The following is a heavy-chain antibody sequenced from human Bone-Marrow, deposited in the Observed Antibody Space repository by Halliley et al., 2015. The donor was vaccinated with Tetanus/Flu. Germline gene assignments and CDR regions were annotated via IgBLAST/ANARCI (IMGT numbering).Heavy chain of an antibody. CDR2: VTDSGGT. J-gene: IGHJ4*02. Sequence: GKGREWIGYVTDSGGTNNNPSLKSRVTMSRDTSKNRFSLNLSSVTAADTAVYYCVTGAGWLPDYWGQGTLVTVS. D-gene: IGHD5-12*01. CDR3: VTGAGWLPDY. V-gene: IGHV4-59*01.